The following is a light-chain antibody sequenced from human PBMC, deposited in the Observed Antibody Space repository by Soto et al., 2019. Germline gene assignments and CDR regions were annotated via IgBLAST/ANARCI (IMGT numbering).Light chain of an antibody. CDR2: GAS. CDR3: QQYDSSPRT. J-gene: IGKJ1*01. V-gene: IGKV3-20*01. CDR1: QSVSSYS. Sequence: EIVLTHSPGTLSLSPWERATLSCRASQSVSSYSLAWYQKKPGQAPRLLIYGASSRAADIPDRFSGSGSGTDFTLTINRLEPEDFAVYYCQQYDSSPRTFGQGTKVDIK.